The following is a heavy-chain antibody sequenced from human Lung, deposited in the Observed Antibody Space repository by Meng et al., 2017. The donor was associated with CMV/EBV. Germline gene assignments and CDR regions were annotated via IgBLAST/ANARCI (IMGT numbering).Heavy chain of an antibody. J-gene: IGHJ6*02. Sequence: SVQVSCKASGYTFTGYYIHWVRQAPGQGLEYMGWINPNSGGTHYAQKFQGRVTMTRDTSISTAYMELNRLRSDDTAVYYCARGDLIVVVPATIPRVGMDVWGQGTTVTVSS. CDR3: ARGDLIVVVPATIPRVGMDV. D-gene: IGHD2-2*01. V-gene: IGHV1-2*02. CDR1: GYTFTGYY. CDR2: INPNSGGT.